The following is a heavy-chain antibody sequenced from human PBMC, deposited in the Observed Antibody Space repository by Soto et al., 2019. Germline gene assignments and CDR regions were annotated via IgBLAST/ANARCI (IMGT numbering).Heavy chain of an antibody. D-gene: IGHD1-1*01. CDR3: SRDLSGDTTPYFDL. CDR1: GFALGSYW. V-gene: IGHV3-74*03. CDR2: ISDDGSTT. Sequence: EEQLVESGGGLVQPGGSLRLSCAASGFALGSYWMHWVRQTPGKGPVWVSGISDDGSTTAYADSVKGRFTISSDNAKNTMYLQVRSLTVEDTAVYYCSRDLSGDTTPYFDLWGQGTLVTVST. J-gene: IGHJ4*02.